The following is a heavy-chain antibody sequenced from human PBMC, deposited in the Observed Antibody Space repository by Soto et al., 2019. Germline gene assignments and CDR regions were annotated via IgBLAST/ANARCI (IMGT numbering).Heavy chain of an antibody. CDR3: AREVTYGGGSFSLGL. Sequence: ASVKVSCKTSGYFFTSYYIHWVRQAPLQVLEWMVCINPNNGGTNSAQKFQGRVTMTSDTSINTAYMEITSLRSDDTALYYCAREVTYGGGSFSLGLWGQGTLVTVSS. CDR1: GYFFTSYY. J-gene: IGHJ4*02. CDR2: INPNNGGT. V-gene: IGHV1-2*02. D-gene: IGHD3-10*01.